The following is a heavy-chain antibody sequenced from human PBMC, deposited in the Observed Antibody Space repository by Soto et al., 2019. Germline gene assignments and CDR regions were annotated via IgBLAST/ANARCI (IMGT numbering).Heavy chain of an antibody. CDR2: IYYSGST. V-gene: IGHV4-59*01. CDR1: GGSISSYY. CDR3: ARGGSPYYDILTGYLAFDI. D-gene: IGHD3-9*01. Sequence: SETLSLTCTVSGGSISSYYWSWIRQPPGKGLERIGYIYYSGSTNYNPSLKSRVTISVDTSKNQFSLKLSSVTAADTAVYYCARGGSPYYDILTGYLAFDIWGQGTMVTVSS. J-gene: IGHJ3*02.